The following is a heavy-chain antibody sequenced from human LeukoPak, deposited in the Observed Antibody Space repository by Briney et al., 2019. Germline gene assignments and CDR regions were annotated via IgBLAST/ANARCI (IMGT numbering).Heavy chain of an antibody. CDR2: IIPIFGTA. Sequence: SVKVSCKASGGTFSSYAISWVRQAPGQGLEWMGGIIPIFGTANYAQKFQGRVTITADESTSTAYMELSSLGSEDTAVYYCAREASEGIAAAGTKFDPWGQGTLVTVSS. J-gene: IGHJ5*02. CDR1: GGTFSSYA. V-gene: IGHV1-69*13. CDR3: AREASEGIAAAGTKFDP. D-gene: IGHD6-13*01.